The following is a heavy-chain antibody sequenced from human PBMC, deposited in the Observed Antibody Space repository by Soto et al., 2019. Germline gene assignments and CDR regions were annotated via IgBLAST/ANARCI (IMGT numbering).Heavy chain of an antibody. CDR2: MNPYSANS. Sequence: ASVKVSCKASGYTFTSYDINWVRQAPGQGLELMVWMNPYSANSGYAQKFQGRVTMTRNTSISIAYMELSSLRSEDTAMYYCARGPTNYLHTSRLNWFDPWGQGTLVTVSS. CDR1: GYTFTSYD. CDR3: ARGPTNYLHTSRLNWFDP. V-gene: IGHV1-8*01. J-gene: IGHJ5*02. D-gene: IGHD1-26*01.